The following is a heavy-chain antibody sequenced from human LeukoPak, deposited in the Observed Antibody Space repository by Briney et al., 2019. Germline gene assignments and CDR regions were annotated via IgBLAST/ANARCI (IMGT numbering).Heavy chain of an antibody. J-gene: IGHJ5*02. CDR1: GGTFSSYA. Sequence: PLASVKVSCKASGGTFSSYAISWVRQAPGQGLEWMGGIIPIFGTANYAQKFQGRVTITADESTSTAYMELSSLRSEDTAVYYCARDGVTALGYNWFDPWGQGTLVTVSS. CDR3: ARDGVTALGYNWFDP. CDR2: IIPIFGTA. V-gene: IGHV1-69*13. D-gene: IGHD2-21*02.